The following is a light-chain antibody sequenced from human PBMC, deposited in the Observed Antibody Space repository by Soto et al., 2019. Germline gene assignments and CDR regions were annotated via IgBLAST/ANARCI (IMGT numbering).Light chain of an antibody. V-gene: IGLV4-69*01. CDR2: LNSDGSH. Sequence: QSVLTQSPSASASLGASVKLTCTLSSGHSSYAIAWHQQQPEKGPRYLMKLNSDGSHSKGDGIPDRCSGSSSGAERYLTISSLQSEDEADDYCQTWGTGIVVFGGGTKVTVL. J-gene: IGLJ2*01. CDR1: SGHSSYA. CDR3: QTWGTGIVV.